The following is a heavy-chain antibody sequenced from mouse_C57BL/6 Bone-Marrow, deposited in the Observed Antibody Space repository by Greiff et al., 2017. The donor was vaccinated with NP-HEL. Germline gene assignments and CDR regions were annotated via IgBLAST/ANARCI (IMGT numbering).Heavy chain of an antibody. J-gene: IGHJ3*01. CDR2: IYPGNSDT. Sequence: EVQLQQSGTVLARPGASVKMSCKTSGYTFTSYWMHWVKQRPGQGLEWIGAIYPGNSDTSYNQKVKGRAKLTAVTSASTAYMELSSLTNDDSAVYYCTREDGYAWFAYWGQGTLVTVSA. V-gene: IGHV1-5*01. CDR1: GYTFTSYW. D-gene: IGHD2-2*01. CDR3: TREDGYAWFAY.